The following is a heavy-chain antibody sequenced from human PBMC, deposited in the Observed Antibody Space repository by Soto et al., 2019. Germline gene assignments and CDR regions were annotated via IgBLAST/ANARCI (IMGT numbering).Heavy chain of an antibody. D-gene: IGHD3-22*01. Sequence: SETLSLTCTVSGASIGSGDFYWSWIRQSPGKGLEWLGYIYYNELSSSESTHYNSSLKSRVSISVDTSKNQFSLTLRSMTAADTAVYYCARTGPSYYYHNSGSPGDYWGQGTLVTVSS. CDR2: IYYNELSSSEST. V-gene: IGHV4-30-4*08. CDR3: ARTGPSYYYHNSGSPGDY. J-gene: IGHJ4*02. CDR1: GASIGSGDFY.